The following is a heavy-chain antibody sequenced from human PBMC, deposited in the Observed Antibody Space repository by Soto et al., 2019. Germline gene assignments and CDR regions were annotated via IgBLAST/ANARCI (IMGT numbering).Heavy chain of an antibody. J-gene: IGHJ4*02. CDR3: TRWSYDTKPI. CDR2: IYYRSQWYN. Sequence: SQTLSLTCAISGESVSSNSAAWNWIRQSPSRGLEWLGRIYYRSQWYNDYAVSVTGRITINPDTSKNQFSLQLNSVTPDDTAVYYCTRWSYDTKPIWGQGTLVTVPQ. D-gene: IGHD3-22*01. V-gene: IGHV6-1*01. CDR1: GESVSSNSAA.